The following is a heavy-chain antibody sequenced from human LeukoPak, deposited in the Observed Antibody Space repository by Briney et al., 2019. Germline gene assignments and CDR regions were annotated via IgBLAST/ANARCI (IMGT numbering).Heavy chain of an antibody. J-gene: IGHJ4*02. Sequence: GGSLRLSCAASGFTFSTYAMNWVRQAPGKGLEWVSAISGSGGSTYYADSVKGRFTISRDNSKNTLYLQMNSLRTEDTALYYCAKADTPLNYYDSSSFDYWGQGTLVTVSS. V-gene: IGHV3-23*01. CDR3: AKADTPLNYYDSSSFDY. D-gene: IGHD3-22*01. CDR2: ISGSGGST. CDR1: GFTFSTYA.